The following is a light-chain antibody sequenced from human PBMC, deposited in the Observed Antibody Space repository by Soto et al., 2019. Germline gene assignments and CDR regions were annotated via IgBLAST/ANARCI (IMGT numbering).Light chain of an antibody. J-gene: IGKJ1*01. CDR1: QSVSSKY. CDR3: QQYGNSPR. Sequence: EIVLTQSPGTLSLSPGERATLSCRASQSVSSKYLAWYQHRPGQAPRLLIYDTSNRATGIPDRFSGSGSGADFTLTISRLEPEDSAVYYCQQYGNSPRFGQGTKVDIK. V-gene: IGKV3-20*01. CDR2: DTS.